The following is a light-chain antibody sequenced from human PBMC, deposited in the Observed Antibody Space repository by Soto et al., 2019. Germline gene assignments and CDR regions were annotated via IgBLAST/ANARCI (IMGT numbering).Light chain of an antibody. J-gene: IGKJ3*01. V-gene: IGKV1-17*03. CDR3: LQYHGYPFT. CDR1: QGISNY. CDR2: GAS. Sequence: DIPMTQSPSAMSASVGDRVTITCQASQGISNYLAWFQQIQGRVPRRLIYGASTLQSGVPSRFCGSGARTEFPLTISSLQPEQFANYSCLQYHGYPFTFGPGTKVDIK.